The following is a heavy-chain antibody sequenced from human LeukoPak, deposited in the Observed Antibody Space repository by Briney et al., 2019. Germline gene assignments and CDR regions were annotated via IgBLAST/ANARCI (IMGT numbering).Heavy chain of an antibody. CDR3: ASRYNWNERDFDY. J-gene: IGHJ4*02. V-gene: IGHV4-34*01. CDR1: GGSISSYY. Sequence: SETLSLTCTVSGGSISSYYWSWIRQPPGKGLEWIGEINHSGSTNYNPSLKSRVTISVDTSKNQFSLKLSSVTAADTAVYYCASRYNWNERDFDYWGQGTLVTVSS. D-gene: IGHD1-20*01. CDR2: INHSGST.